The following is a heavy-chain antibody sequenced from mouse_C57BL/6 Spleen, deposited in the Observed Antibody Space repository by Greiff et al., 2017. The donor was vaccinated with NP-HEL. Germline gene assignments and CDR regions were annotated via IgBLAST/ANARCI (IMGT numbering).Heavy chain of an antibody. CDR2: IYPGDGDT. CDR3: ARGAPITTDRDV. J-gene: IGHJ1*03. Sequence: QVQLKQSGAELVKPGASVKISCKASGYAFSSYWMNWVKQRPGKGLEWIGQIYPGDGDTNYNGKFKGKATLTADKSSSTAYMQLSSLTSEDSAVYFCARGAPITTDRDVWGTGTTVTVSS. D-gene: IGHD1-2*01. CDR1: GYAFSSYW. V-gene: IGHV1-80*01.